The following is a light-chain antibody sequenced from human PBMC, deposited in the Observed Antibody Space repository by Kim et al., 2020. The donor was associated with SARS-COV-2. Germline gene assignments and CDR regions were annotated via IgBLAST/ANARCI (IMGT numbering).Light chain of an antibody. CDR3: QQYDNLLMYT. CDR2: DAS. CDR1: QDISNY. Sequence: DIQMTQSPSSLPASVGDRVTITCQASQDISNYLNWYQQKPGKAPKLLIYDASNLETGVPSRFSGSGSGTDFTFTISSLQPEDIATYYCQQYDNLLMYTFGQGTKLEI. V-gene: IGKV1-33*01. J-gene: IGKJ2*01.